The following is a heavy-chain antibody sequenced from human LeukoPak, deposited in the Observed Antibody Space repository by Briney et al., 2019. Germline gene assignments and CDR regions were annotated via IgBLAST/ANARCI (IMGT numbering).Heavy chain of an antibody. V-gene: IGHV3-11*06. CDR3: ARGGTGAFDY. D-gene: IGHD2-8*02. Sequence: PGGSLRLSCAASGFPFTSGFTFSDYYMSWIRQAPGKGLEWVSYISSTSAYISYADSVKGRFTISRDNANNSLFLQMNGLRAEDTAIYYCARGGTGAFDYWGQGTLVTVSS. CDR1: GFPFTSGFTFSDYY. CDR2: ISSTSAYI. J-gene: IGHJ4*02.